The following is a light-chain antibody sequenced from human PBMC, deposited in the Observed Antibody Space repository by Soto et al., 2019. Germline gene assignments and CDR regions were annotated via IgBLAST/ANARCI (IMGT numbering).Light chain of an antibody. V-gene: IGKV3D-20*01. CDR3: QQYGSSPT. Sequence: EIGLPQYPDTLSLSPGERATLSCGASQSITSNYLAWYQQKPGLAPRLVIYDTSRRAPGIPDRLTGSGSGTDFTLTISRLEPEDSAIYYCQQYGSSPTFGQGTRLEIK. CDR1: QSITSNY. CDR2: DTS. J-gene: IGKJ5*01.